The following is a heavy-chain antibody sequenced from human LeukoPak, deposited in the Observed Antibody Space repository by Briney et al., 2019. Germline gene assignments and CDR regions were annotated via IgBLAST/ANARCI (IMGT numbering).Heavy chain of an antibody. J-gene: IGHJ6*02. Sequence: SETLSLTCAVYGGSFSGYYWSWIRQPPGKGLEWIGEINHSGSTNYNPSLKTRVTISVDTSKKQFSLKLTSVTAADTAVYYCARDHGYSYGYYYGMDVWGQGTTVTVSS. CDR1: GGSFSGYY. V-gene: IGHV4-34*01. CDR3: ARDHGYSYGYYYGMDV. CDR2: INHSGST. D-gene: IGHD5-18*01.